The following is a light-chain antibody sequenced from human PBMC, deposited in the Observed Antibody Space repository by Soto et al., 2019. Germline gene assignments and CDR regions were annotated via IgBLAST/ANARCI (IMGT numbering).Light chain of an antibody. Sequence: QSALTQPPSASGSPGKSVTISCSGTSSDVGGYDYVSWYQQHPGKAPKVLIYGVTKRSSGVPDRFSGSKSGYTAYLTVSGLQAEDEADYYCSSYAGSTKSVFGTGTRSPS. V-gene: IGLV2-8*01. J-gene: IGLJ1*01. CDR2: GVT. CDR3: SSYAGSTKSV. CDR1: SSDVGGYDY.